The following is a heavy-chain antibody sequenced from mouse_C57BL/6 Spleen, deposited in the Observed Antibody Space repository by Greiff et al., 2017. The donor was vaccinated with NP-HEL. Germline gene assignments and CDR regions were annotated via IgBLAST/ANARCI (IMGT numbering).Heavy chain of an antibody. D-gene: IGHD1-1*01. CDR2: IDPANGNP. CDR1: GFNIKNTY. Sequence: EVQLQQSVAELVRPGASVKLSCTASGFNIKNTYMHWVKQRPEQGLEWIGRIDPANGNPKYAPKFQGKATITADTSSNTAYLQLSSLTAEATAIYYCASDGVTTGWGYFDVWGTGTTVTVSS. CDR3: ASDGVTTGWGYFDV. V-gene: IGHV14-3*01. J-gene: IGHJ1*03.